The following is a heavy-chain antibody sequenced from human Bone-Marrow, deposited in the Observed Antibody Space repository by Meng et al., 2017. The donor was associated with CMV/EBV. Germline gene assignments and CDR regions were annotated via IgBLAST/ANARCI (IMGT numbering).Heavy chain of an antibody. J-gene: IGHJ2*01. Sequence: SCTPSGSTFTSYGLNWVRQAPGQGLEWMGWISPHNGNTKYAQKFHGRVTMTADTSTSTTYMELRSLRSDDTAVYYCARGALWWYFDLWGRGTLVTVSS. V-gene: IGHV1-18*01. CDR3: ARGALWWYFDL. CDR2: ISPHNGNT. D-gene: IGHD3-16*01. CDR1: GSTFTSYG.